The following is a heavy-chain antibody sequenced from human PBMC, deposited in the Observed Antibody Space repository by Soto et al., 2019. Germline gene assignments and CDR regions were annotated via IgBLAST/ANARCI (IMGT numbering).Heavy chain of an antibody. V-gene: IGHV5-10-1*01. CDR2: IDPSDSQT. CDR3: ARQIYDSDTGPNFQYYFDS. CDR1: GYSFAGYW. D-gene: IGHD3-22*01. Sequence: PGESLKISCKGSGYSFAGYWITWVRQKPGKGLEWMGRIDPSDSQTYYSPSFRGHVSISATKSITTVFLQWSSLRASDTAMYYCARQIYDSDTGPNFQYYFDSWGQGTPVTVSS. J-gene: IGHJ4*02.